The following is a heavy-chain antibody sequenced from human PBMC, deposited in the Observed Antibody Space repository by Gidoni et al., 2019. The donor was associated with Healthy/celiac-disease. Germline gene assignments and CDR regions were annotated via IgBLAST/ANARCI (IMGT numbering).Heavy chain of an antibody. V-gene: IGHV4-34*01. CDR2: INHSGST. CDR1: GGSFSGYY. J-gene: IGHJ3*02. Sequence: QVQLQQWGAGLLKPSETLSLTCAVYGGSFSGYYWSWIRQPPGKGLEWIGEINHSGSTNYNPSLKSRVTISVDTSKNQFSLKLSSVTAADTAVYYCARGLVRGHYYGSGSYRRDAFDIWGQGTMVTVSS. D-gene: IGHD3-10*01. CDR3: ARGLVRGHYYGSGSYRRDAFDI.